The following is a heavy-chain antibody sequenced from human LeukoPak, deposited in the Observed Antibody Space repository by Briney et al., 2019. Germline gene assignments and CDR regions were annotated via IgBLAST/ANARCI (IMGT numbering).Heavy chain of an antibody. CDR3: AKAGDVKSITAMVDH. CDR2: ISDDGGHT. CDR1: GFTFSSYW. V-gene: IGHV3-74*01. Sequence: SGGSLRLSCAASGFTFSSYWMHWVRQAPGKGLVWVSRISDDGGHTFHADSVKGRFTISRDNSKNTLYLQMNSLRAEDTAVYYCAKAGDVKSITAMVDHWGQGTLVTVSS. D-gene: IGHD5-18*01. J-gene: IGHJ4*02.